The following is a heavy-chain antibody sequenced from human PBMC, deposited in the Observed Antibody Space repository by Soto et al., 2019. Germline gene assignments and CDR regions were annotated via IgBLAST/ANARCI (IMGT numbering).Heavy chain of an antibody. CDR2: INHSGST. CDR1: GGSFVGYY. CDR3: ARVPRYYGSGSYPEGDY. V-gene: IGHV4-34*01. Sequence: SETLSLTCAVYGGSFVGYYWSWTRHPPGKGLEWIGEINHSGSTNYNPSLKSRVTISVDTSKNQFSLKLSSVTAADTAVYYCARVPRYYGSGSYPEGDYWGQGTLVTVSS. D-gene: IGHD3-10*01. J-gene: IGHJ4*02.